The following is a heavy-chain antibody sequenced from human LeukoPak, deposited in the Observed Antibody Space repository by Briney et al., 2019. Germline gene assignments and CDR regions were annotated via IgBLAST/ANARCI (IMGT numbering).Heavy chain of an antibody. J-gene: IGHJ4*02. V-gene: IGHV4-59*11. CDR2: IYYSGST. D-gene: IGHD6-13*01. CDR3: ARESTSSSWYYFDY. Sequence: SETLSLTCTVSGGSISSHYWIWIRQPPGKGLEWIGYIYYSGSTNYNPSLKSRVTISVDTSKNQFSLKLSSVTAADTAVYYCARESTSSSWYYFDYWGQGTLVTVSS. CDR1: GGSISSHY.